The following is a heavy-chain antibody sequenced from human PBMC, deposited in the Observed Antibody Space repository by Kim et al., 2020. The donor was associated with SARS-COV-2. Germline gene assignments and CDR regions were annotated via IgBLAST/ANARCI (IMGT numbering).Heavy chain of an antibody. Sequence: GGSLRLSCVASGFNVSNNYISWVRQAPGKGLELVSVIFSGGSTQYADSVRGRFTMSRYNSKNTLYLQMNSLRVEDTAMYYCVRDALLIYWGQGALVTVSS. J-gene: IGHJ4*02. CDR2: IFSGGST. V-gene: IGHV3-53*01. CDR3: VRDALLIY. CDR1: GFNVSNNY. D-gene: IGHD1-26*01.